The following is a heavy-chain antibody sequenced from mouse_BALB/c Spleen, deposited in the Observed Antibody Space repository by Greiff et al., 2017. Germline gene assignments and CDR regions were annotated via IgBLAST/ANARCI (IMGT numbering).Heavy chain of an antibody. D-gene: IGHD1-1*01. CDR2: ISYSGST. Sequence: VQLQQSGPGLVKPSQSLSLTCTVTGYSITSDYAWNWIRQFPGNKLEWMGYISYSGSTSYNPSLKSRISITRDTSKNQFFLQLNSVTTEDTATYYCAIYYGSLSWFAYWGQGTLVTVSA. CDR3: AIYYGSLSWFAY. J-gene: IGHJ3*01. V-gene: IGHV3-2*02. CDR1: GYSITSDYA.